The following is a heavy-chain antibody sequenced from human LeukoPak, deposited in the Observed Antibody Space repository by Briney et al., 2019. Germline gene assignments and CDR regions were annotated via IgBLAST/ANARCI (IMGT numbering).Heavy chain of an antibody. D-gene: IGHD3/OR15-3a*01. J-gene: IGHJ4*02. Sequence: GGSLRLSCAASGFNFQDFAMHWVRQAPGKGLEWVSGISWNSGNIDYADSVKGRFTISRDNAKNSQHLQMNNLRPEDTALYYYAKGKYDFWSGYSVAFDYWGQGIPVTVSS. CDR1: GFNFQDFA. CDR3: AKGKYDFWSGYSVAFDY. CDR2: ISWNSGNI. V-gene: IGHV3-9*01.